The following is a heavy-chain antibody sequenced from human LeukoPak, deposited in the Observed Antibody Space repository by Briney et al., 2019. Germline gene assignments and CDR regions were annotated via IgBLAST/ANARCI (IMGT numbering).Heavy chain of an antibody. J-gene: IGHJ6*02. CDR3: ARIQAVGVPVAIDAYYSYGMDV. V-gene: IGHV1-69*04. CDR1: GGSFSRNA. D-gene: IGHD2-2*02. CDR2: FIPILGIA. Sequence: GASVKVSCKASGGSFSRNALSWVRQAPGQGLEWMGRFIPILGIATYAQKFQGRVTITAARSTSTPYMALTSLRSAHTAVYYCARIQAVGVPVAIDAYYSYGMDVWGQGTAVTVSS.